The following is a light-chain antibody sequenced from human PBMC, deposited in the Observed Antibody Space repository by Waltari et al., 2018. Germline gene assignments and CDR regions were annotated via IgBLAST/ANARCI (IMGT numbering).Light chain of an antibody. V-gene: IGKV3-11*01. CDR3: QQRSNWPLT. Sequence: EIVLTQSQATLSLSPGERATLSCRASQSVSSYLAWYQQKPGQAPRILIYDASNRATGIPARFSGSGSGTDFTLTISSLEPEDFAVYYCQQRSNWPLTFGGGTKVEIK. J-gene: IGKJ4*01. CDR1: QSVSSY. CDR2: DAS.